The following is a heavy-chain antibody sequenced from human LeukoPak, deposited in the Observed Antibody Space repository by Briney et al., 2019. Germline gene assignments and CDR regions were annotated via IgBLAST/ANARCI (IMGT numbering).Heavy chain of an antibody. CDR3: AREGSDYGYYYGMDV. J-gene: IGHJ6*02. CDR2: INTNTGNP. CDR1: GYTFTSYY. D-gene: IGHD4-17*01. V-gene: IGHV7-4-1*02. Sequence: ASVKVSCKASGYTFTSYYMHWVRQAPGQGLEWMGWINTNTGNPTYAQGFTGRFVFSLDTSVSTAYLQISSLKAEDTAVYYCAREGSDYGYYYGMDVWGQGTTVTVSS.